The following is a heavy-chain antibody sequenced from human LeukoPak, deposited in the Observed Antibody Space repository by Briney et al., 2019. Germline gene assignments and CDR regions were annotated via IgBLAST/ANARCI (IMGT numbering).Heavy chain of an antibody. CDR3: VRHNAARAFDI. J-gene: IGHJ3*02. D-gene: IGHD1-1*01. Sequence: GGSLRLSCAASGFTFSSYWMHWVRQAPGKGLLWVSRINSDGSSTTYADSVKGRFTISRDNAKNTLYLQMNSLRTEDTAVYYCVRHNAARAFDIWGQGTMVIVSS. CDR2: INSDGSST. V-gene: IGHV3-74*01. CDR1: GFTFSSYW.